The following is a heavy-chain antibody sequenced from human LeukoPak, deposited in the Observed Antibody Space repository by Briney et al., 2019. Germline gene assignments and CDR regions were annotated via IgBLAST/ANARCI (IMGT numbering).Heavy chain of an antibody. J-gene: IGHJ4*02. V-gene: IGHV3-33*01. D-gene: IGHD3-22*01. CDR3: ARARNNYDSSSYSALDY. CDR1: GFTFSSYG. CDR2: IWYDGTNI. Sequence: GGSLRLSCAASGFTFSSYGVHWVRQAPGKGLEWLAVIWYDGTNIYYADSVKGRFAISRDNSKNTLYLQMNSLRAEDTAVYYCARARNNYDSSSYSALDYWGQGTLVTVSS.